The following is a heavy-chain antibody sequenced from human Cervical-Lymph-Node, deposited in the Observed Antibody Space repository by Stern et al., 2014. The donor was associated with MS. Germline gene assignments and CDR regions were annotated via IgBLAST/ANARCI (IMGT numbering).Heavy chain of an antibody. J-gene: IGHJ4*02. Sequence: EVQLVESGGGLVKPGGHRRSSFAATGFSVGTYCRQWFSQAPGKGLVWVTRINTDGSTTSYEDSVRGRFTISRDNAKNTLYLQMNNLRVDDTAVYYCAIDRGASGGNPPADSWGQGTLVIVSS. CDR2: INTDGSTT. CDR1: GFSVGTYC. V-gene: IGHV3-74*01. D-gene: IGHD4-23*01. CDR3: AIDRGASGGNPPADS.